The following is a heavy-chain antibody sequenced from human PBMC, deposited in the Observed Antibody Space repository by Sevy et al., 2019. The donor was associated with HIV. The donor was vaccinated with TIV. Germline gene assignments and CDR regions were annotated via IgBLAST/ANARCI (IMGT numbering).Heavy chain of an antibody. V-gene: IGHV1-8*01. CDR3: ARGSRGATRPYYYYYMDV. CDR2: MNPNSGNT. CDR1: GYTFTSYD. D-gene: IGHD1-26*01. Sequence: ASVKVSCKASGYTFTSYDINWVRQATGQGLEWMGWMNPNSGNTGYAQKFQGRVTMTRNTSISTAYMELRSLRSEDTAVYYCARGSRGATRPYYYYYMDVWGKGTTVTVSS. J-gene: IGHJ6*03.